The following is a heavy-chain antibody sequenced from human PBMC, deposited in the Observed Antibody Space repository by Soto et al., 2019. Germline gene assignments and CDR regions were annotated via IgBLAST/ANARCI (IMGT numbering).Heavy chain of an antibody. CDR3: ARDVYGSGVYGMDV. V-gene: IGHV3-30-3*01. CDR1: GFTFSTYA. D-gene: IGHD3-10*01. Sequence: QVQLVESGGGVVQPGRSLRLSCAASGFTFSTYAMHWVRQTPGKGLEWVAVISFDGSNEYYADSVKGRFTISRDNSKNTLYLQMNSLRVEDTAVYYCARDVYGSGVYGMDVWGQGTTVTVSS. CDR2: ISFDGSNE. J-gene: IGHJ6*02.